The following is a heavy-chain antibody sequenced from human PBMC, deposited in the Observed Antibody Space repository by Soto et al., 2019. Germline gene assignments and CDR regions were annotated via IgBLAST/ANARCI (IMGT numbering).Heavy chain of an antibody. CDR1: GDSVSSNSAG. D-gene: IGHD1-26*01. J-gene: IGHJ4*01. CDR3: ARGEQYSGRIFDY. Sequence: RSQTLSLTCAITGDSVSSNSAGWSWVRQSPSRGLEWLGRTYYRSKWYYEYAVSVRVRITINPDTSKNQYSLQLNSVTPEDTAVYFCARGEQYSGRIFDYWGQGTLVTVSS. V-gene: IGHV6-1*01. CDR2: TYYRSKWYY.